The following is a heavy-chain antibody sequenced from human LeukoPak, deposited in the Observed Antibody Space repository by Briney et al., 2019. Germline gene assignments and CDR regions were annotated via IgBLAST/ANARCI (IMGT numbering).Heavy chain of an antibody. D-gene: IGHD3-22*01. V-gene: IGHV3-33*01. CDR1: GFTSSSYG. CDR3: ARDYYDSSGYYPNWYFDL. Sequence: PGRSLRLSCAASGFTSSSYGMHWVRQAPGKGLEWVAVIWYDGSNKYYADSVKGRFTISRDNSKNTLYLQMNSLRAEYTAVYYCARDYYDSSGYYPNWYFDLWGRGTLVTVSS. J-gene: IGHJ2*01. CDR2: IWYDGSNK.